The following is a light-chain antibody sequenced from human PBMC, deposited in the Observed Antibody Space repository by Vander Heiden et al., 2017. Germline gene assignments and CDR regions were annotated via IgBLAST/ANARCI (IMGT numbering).Light chain of an antibody. CDR3: QQYNNWPPWT. J-gene: IGKJ1*01. CDR1: QSVDSN. V-gene: IGKV3-15*01. Sequence: EVVMTQSPATLSVSPGERATLSCRASQSVDSNLAWYKQKPGQAPRLLIDGASTRATGIPARFSGNGYGTEFTLTITSLQSEDLAVYYCQQYNNWPPWTFGEGTKVEIK. CDR2: GAS.